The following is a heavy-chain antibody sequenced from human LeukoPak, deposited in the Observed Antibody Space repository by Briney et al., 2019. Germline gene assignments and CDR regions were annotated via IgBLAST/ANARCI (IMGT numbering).Heavy chain of an antibody. V-gene: IGHV4-61*02. J-gene: IGHJ6*03. CDR1: GGSISSGSYY. Sequence: SETLSLTCTVSGGSISSGSYYWSWIRQPAGKGLEWIGRIYTSGSTNYNPSLKSRVTISVDTSKNQFSLKLSSVTAADTAVYYCARGLGGDYYYYMDVWGKGTTVTVSS. CDR2: IYTSGST. CDR3: ARGLGGDYYYYMDV.